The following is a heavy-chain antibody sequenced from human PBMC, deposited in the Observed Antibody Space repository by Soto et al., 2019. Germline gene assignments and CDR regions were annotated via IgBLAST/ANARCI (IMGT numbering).Heavy chain of an antibody. V-gene: IGHV1-69*04. CDR1: GGTFSNDV. CDR3: ERGLAVADYYGMEV. Sequence: QVQLVQSGPEVKKPGSSVKVSCKVSGGTFSNDVINWVRHVPGQGLEWMAKINPILGITNSAQKFQGRATITADKSANTAYMELSSLESKDTAVYYCERGLAVADYYGMEVWGQGTRVTVSS. D-gene: IGHD6-19*01. CDR2: INPILGIT. J-gene: IGHJ6*02.